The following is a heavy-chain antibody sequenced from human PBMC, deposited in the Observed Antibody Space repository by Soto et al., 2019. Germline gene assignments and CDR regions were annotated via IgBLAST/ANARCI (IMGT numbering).Heavy chain of an antibody. Sequence: SETLSLTCAVSGGSIISASYSWNWIRQSPGRGLEWIGHIYSSGSTYYNPSLKSRVSISVDTSNNQFSLKLTSVTAADTAVYFCAREDAARIERWFDAWGQGILVTVSA. D-gene: IGHD6-6*01. J-gene: IGHJ5*02. CDR2: IYSSGST. CDR1: GGSIISASYS. CDR3: AREDAARIERWFDA. V-gene: IGHV4-31*11.